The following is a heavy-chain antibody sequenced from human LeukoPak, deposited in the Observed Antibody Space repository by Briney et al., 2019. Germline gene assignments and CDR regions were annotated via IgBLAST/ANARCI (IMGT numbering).Heavy chain of an antibody. J-gene: IGHJ6*02. CDR2: MIPILGIA. CDR3: ARDLDEYGMDV. V-gene: IGHV1-69*04. Sequence: TVNVSCKASGGTFSSYAISWGRQAPGQGLEWMGMMIPILGIANYAQKSQGRVTITAEKSTSTAYMELRSLRSEDTAVYNCARDLDEYGMDVWGQGTTVTVSS. CDR1: GGTFSSYA.